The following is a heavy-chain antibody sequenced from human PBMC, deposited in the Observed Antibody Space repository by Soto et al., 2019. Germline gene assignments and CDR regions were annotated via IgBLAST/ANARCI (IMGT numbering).Heavy chain of an antibody. D-gene: IGHD6-19*01. CDR1: WFSVSNNY. CDR2: IHAGGST. Sequence: EVQLVETGGGLIQPGGSLRLSCAASWFSVSNNYMSWVRQAPGKGLEWVSIIHAGGSTYYADSVKGRFTISRDNSKNTVYLQMNGLRDEDTAMYYCASLAVAEGFDPWGQGTLVTVSS. J-gene: IGHJ5*02. CDR3: ASLAVAEGFDP. V-gene: IGHV3-53*02.